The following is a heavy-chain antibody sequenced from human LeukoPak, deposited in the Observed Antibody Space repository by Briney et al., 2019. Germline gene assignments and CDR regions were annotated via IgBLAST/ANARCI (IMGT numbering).Heavy chain of an antibody. CDR3: ALDYGEMLFDY. CDR2: INSDGSST. V-gene: IGHV3-74*01. J-gene: IGHJ4*02. D-gene: IGHD4-17*01. CDR1: GFTFSSYW. Sequence: GGSLRLSCAASGFTFSSYWMHWVRQAPGKGLVWVSRINSDGSSTSYADSMKGRFTISRDNAKNTLYLQMNSLRAEDTAVYYCALDYGEMLFDYWGQGTLATVSS.